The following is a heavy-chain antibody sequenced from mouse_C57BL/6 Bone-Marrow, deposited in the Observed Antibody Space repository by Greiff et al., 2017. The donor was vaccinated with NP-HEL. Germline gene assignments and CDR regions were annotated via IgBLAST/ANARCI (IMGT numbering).Heavy chain of an antibody. CDR1: GFTFSSYA. V-gene: IGHV5-4*01. J-gene: IGHJ3*01. D-gene: IGHD2-10*01. CDR3: ARDLLWVFAY. CDR2: ISDGGSYT. Sequence: EVKLMESGGGLVKPGGSLKLSCAASGFTFSSYAMSWVRQTPEKRLEWVATISDGGSYTYYPDNVKGRLTISRDNAKNNLYLQMSHLKSEDTAMYYCARDLLWVFAYWGQGTLVTVSA.